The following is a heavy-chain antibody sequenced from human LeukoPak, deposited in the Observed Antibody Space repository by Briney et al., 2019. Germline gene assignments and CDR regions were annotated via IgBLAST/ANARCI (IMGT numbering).Heavy chain of an antibody. V-gene: IGHV4-34*01. Sequence: ASETLSHTCAVYGGSFSGYYWSWIRQPPGKGLEWIGEINHSGSTNYNPSLKSRVTISVDTSKNQFSLKLSSVTAADTAVYYCARGPFWSGYSPIDYWGQGTLVTVSS. D-gene: IGHD3-3*01. J-gene: IGHJ4*02. CDR2: INHSGST. CDR1: GGSFSGYY. CDR3: ARGPFWSGYSPIDY.